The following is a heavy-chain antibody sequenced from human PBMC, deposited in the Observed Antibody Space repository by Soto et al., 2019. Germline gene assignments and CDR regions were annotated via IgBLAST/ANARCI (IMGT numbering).Heavy chain of an antibody. Sequence: SETLSLTCAVYGGSFSGYYWSWIRQPPGKGLEWIGEINHSGSTNYNPSLKSRVTISVDTSKNQFSLKLSSVTAADTAVYYCARHKYHSNGPSAYWGQGTLVTVS. CDR1: GGSFSGYY. CDR2: INHSGST. D-gene: IGHD3-22*01. J-gene: IGHJ4*02. CDR3: ARHKYHSNGPSAY. V-gene: IGHV4-34*01.